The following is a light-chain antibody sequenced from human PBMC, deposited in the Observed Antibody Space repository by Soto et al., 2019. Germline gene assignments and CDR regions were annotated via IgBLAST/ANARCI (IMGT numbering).Light chain of an antibody. CDR3: QQYDNRPLT. J-gene: IGKJ4*01. V-gene: IGKV1-33*01. Sequence: DIQMTQSPSSLSASVGDRVTITCQASQDISNYLNWYQQKPGKAPKLLIYDASNLETGVPSRFSGSGSGTDFTFTISSLQPEDIATYYCQQYDNRPLTFGGGTKVESK. CDR2: DAS. CDR1: QDISNY.